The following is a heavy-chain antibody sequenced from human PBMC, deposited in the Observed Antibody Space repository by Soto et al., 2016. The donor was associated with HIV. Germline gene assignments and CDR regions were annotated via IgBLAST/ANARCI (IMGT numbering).Heavy chain of an antibody. J-gene: IGHJ3*01. D-gene: IGHD6-19*01. Sequence: QVGLQESGPGLVKPSQTLSLTCTVSGGSIRNKDYYWTWIRQFPGKGLEWIGFISHSGTTSYNPSLKSRVTMSVDTSKNQFSLNLNSVTAADTAVYFCARDVQGIPLAGTDGFDVWGQGQRSPSLQ. CDR2: ISHSGTT. CDR3: ARDVQGIPLAGTDGFDV. V-gene: IGHV4-31*03. CDR1: GGSIRNKDYY.